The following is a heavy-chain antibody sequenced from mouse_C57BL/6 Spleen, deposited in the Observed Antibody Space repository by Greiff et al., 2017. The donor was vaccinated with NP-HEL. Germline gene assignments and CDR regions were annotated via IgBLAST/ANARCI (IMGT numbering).Heavy chain of an antibody. CDR2: ISDGGSYT. CDR3: AREGGSRTWFAY. J-gene: IGHJ3*01. CDR1: GFTFSSYA. V-gene: IGHV5-4*01. Sequence: VQLKESGGGLVKPGGSLKLSCAASGFTFSSYAMSWVRQTPEKRLEWVATISDGGSYTYYPDNVKGRFTISRDNAKNNLYLQMSHLKSEDTAMYYCAREGGSRTWFAYWGQGTLVTVSA.